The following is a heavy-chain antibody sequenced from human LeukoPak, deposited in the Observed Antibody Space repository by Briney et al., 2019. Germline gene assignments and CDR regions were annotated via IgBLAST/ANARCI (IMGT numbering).Heavy chain of an antibody. J-gene: IGHJ4*02. CDR1: GFTFSNAW. V-gene: IGHV3-15*01. Sequence: GVSLRLSCAASGFTFSNAWMSWVRQAPGKGLEWVGRIKSKTDGGTTDYAAPVKGRFTISRDDSKNTLYLQMNSLKTEDTAVYYCTTGRMRKRDYFDYWGQGTLVTVSS. CDR2: IKSKTDGGTT. CDR3: TTGRMRKRDYFDY.